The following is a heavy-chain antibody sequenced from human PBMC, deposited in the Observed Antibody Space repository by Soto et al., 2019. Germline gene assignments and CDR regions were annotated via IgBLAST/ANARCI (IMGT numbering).Heavy chain of an antibody. D-gene: IGHD3-3*01. J-gene: IGHJ4*02. V-gene: IGHV3-15*01. CDR1: GFTFSNAW. CDR2: IKSKTDGGTT. Sequence: GGSLRLSCAASGFTFSNAWMSWVRQAPGKGLEWVGRIKSKTDGGTTDYAAPVKGRFTISRDDSKNTLYLQMNSLKTEGTAVYYCTTGYYDFWSGYYTGYFDYWGQGTLVTVSS. CDR3: TTGYYDFWSGYYTGYFDY.